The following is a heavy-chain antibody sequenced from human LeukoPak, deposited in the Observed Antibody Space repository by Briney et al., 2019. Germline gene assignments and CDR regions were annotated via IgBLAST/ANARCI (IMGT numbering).Heavy chain of an antibody. Sequence: PGGSLRLSCAGSGFTLSSYVMSGVPHAPEKGRECVSVNSGSGVNTDYADSVKGRFTISRDNSKNTLYLQMNSLRAEDTAVYYCAKTPAPVFGSKCYFDYWGQGTLVTVSS. J-gene: IGHJ4*02. CDR3: AKTPAPVFGSKCYFDY. V-gene: IGHV3-23*01. CDR1: GFTLSSYV. D-gene: IGHD3-3*01. CDR2: NSGSGVNT.